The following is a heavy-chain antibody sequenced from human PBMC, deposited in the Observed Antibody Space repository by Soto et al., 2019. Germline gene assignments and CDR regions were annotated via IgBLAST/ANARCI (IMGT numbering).Heavy chain of an antibody. V-gene: IGHV3-30*18. CDR2: ISYDGSNK. D-gene: IGHD2-21*02. Sequence: QVQLVESGGGVVQPGRSLRLSCAASGFTFSSYGMHWVRQAPGKGLEWVAVISYDGSNKYYADSVKGRFTISRDNSKNTLYLQMNSPRAEDTAVYYCAKDRTWVTLYYFDYWGQGTLVTVSS. J-gene: IGHJ4*02. CDR1: GFTFSSYG. CDR3: AKDRTWVTLYYFDY.